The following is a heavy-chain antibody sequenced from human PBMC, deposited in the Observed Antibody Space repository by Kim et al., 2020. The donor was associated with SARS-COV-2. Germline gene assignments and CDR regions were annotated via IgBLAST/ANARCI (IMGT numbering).Heavy chain of an antibody. CDR1: GDTFSSYG. CDR3: ARLSGATPWLGIDV. D-gene: IGHD5-12*01. CDR2: INPIFGSA. J-gene: IGHJ6*02. Sequence: SVKVSCKASGDTFSSYGINWVRLDPGQGLEWMGGINPIFGSAKYAQRFQGRVTITADERTSTAYMDLSSLRFEDTAVYYYARLSGATPWLGIDVCVQGT. V-gene: IGHV1-69*13.